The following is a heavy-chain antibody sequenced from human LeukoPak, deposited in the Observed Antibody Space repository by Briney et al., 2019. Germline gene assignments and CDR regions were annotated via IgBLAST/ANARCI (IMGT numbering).Heavy chain of an antibody. CDR3: AREYCSGGSCSKGSGMDV. J-gene: IGHJ6*02. CDR2: INPSGGSI. V-gene: IGHV1-46*01. Sequence: ASVKVSCKASGYTFTSYAMNWVRQAPGQGLEWMGIINPSGGSISYAQKFQGRVTMTRDTSTSTVYMELSSLRSEDTAVYYCAREYCSGGSCSKGSGMDVWGQGTTVTVSS. D-gene: IGHD2-15*01. CDR1: GYTFTSYA.